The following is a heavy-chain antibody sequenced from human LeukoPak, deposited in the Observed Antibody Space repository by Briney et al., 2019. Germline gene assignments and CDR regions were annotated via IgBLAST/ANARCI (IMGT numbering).Heavy chain of an antibody. J-gene: IGHJ4*02. CDR1: RYSLIGSF. V-gene: IGHV1-2*02. Sequence: ASVKVSRKDPRYSLIGSFVHSVSPAPGQGLEWVGWTNPNSGGTNSAQKFQGRVTMTRDTSISTAYMELSRRKSDDTAVYYRARTYDYDSGGHYSRGEYWGQGSLVAVCS. CDR3: ARTYDYDSGGHYSRGEY. CDR2: TNPNSGGT. D-gene: IGHD3-22*01.